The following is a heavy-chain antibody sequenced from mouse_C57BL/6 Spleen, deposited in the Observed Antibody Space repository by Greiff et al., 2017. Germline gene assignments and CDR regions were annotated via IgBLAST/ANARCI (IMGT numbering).Heavy chain of an antibody. V-gene: IGHV5-17*01. D-gene: IGHD2-4*01. CDR3: ARYDYDGAMDY. CDR1: GFTFSDYG. J-gene: IGHJ4*01. CDR2: ISSGSSTI. Sequence: EVKLQESGGGLVKPGGSLKLSCAASGFTFSDYGMHWVRQAPEKGLEWVAYISSGSSTIYYADTVKGRFTISRDNAKNTLFLQMTSLRSEDTAMYYCARYDYDGAMDYWGQGTSVTVSS.